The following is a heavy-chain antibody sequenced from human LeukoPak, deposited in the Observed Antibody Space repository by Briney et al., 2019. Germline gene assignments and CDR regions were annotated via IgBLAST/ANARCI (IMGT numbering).Heavy chain of an antibody. CDR1: GASVSTSKIY. V-gene: IGHV4-39*02. CDR3: ATLAGLGKWLQFTH. Sequence: SETLSLTYSVSGASVSTSKIYWGWVRQPPGKGLEWIGTVYYGGGTYYKPSLKSRVSISFDTTKNRFSLTLASVTAADTAVYYCATLAGLGKWLQFTHWGQGILVTVSS. CDR2: VYYGGGT. D-gene: IGHD5-24*01. J-gene: IGHJ1*01.